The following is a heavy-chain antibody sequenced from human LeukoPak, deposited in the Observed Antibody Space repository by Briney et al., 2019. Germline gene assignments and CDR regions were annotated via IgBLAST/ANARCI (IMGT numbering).Heavy chain of an antibody. CDR1: GFTFRNHG. D-gene: IGHD1-26*01. J-gene: IGHJ4*02. CDR3: AKSIVNSGTYIPFDY. Sequence: GGSLRLSCAASGFTFRNHGMNWVRQAPGKGLEWVSVISGSGRSTYYADSVKGRFTISRDKSKNSLYLQMNSLRVEDTAIYYCAKSIVNSGTYIPFDYWGQGTLVTVSS. CDR2: ISGSGRST. V-gene: IGHV3-23*01.